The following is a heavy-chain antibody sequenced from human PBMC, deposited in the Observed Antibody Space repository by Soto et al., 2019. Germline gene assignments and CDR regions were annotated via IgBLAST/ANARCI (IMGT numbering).Heavy chain of an antibody. V-gene: IGHV4-61*01. CDR2: IYYSGST. Sequence: QVQLQESGPGLVKPSETLSLTCTVSGGSVSSGSYYWSWIRQPPGKGLEWIGYIYYSGSTNYNPSLTSRVTISVDTSKNQFSLKLSSVTAADTAVYYCARTVRIAASTGGYYYYGMDVWGHGTTVTASS. CDR3: ARTVRIAASTGGYYYYGMDV. J-gene: IGHJ6*02. CDR1: GGSVSSGSYY. D-gene: IGHD6-6*01.